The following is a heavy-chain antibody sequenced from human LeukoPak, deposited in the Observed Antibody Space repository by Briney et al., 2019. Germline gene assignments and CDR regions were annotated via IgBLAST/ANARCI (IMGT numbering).Heavy chain of an antibody. Sequence: KASETLSLTCTVSGYSISSGYYWGWIRQPPGKGLEWIGSIYHSGSTYYNPSLKSRVTISVDTSKNQFSLKLSSVTAADTAVYYCARVASSSWYYFQHWGQGTLVTVSS. D-gene: IGHD6-13*01. CDR2: IYHSGST. CDR1: GYSISSGYY. CDR3: ARVASSSWYYFQH. V-gene: IGHV4-38-2*02. J-gene: IGHJ1*01.